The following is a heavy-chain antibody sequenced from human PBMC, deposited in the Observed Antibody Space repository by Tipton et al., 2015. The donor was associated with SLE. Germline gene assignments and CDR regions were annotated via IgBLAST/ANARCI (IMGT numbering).Heavy chain of an antibody. V-gene: IGHV4-61*09. CDR1: GGSISSGNYY. CDR2: IYTSGST. D-gene: IGHD3-3*02. Sequence: TLSLTCTVSGGSISSGNYYWSWIRQPAGKGLEWIGYIYTSGSTNYNPSLKSRVTMSVDTSKNQFSLKLSSVTAADTAVYYCARPFGRQQFWNAFDIWGQGTMVTVSS. CDR3: ARPFGRQQFWNAFDI. J-gene: IGHJ3*02.